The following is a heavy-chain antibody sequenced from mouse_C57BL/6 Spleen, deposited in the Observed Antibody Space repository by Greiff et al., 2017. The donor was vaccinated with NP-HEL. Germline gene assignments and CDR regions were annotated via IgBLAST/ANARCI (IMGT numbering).Heavy chain of an antibody. V-gene: IGHV1-82*01. Sequence: QVQLQQSGPELVKPGASVKISCKASGYAFSSSWMNWVKQRPGKGLEWIGRIYPGDGATNYNGKFKGKATLTADKSSSTAYMQLSSLTSEDSAVYFCARYGSSPSYAMDYWGQGTSVTVSS. CDR1: GYAFSSSW. CDR3: ARYGSSPSYAMDY. CDR2: IYPGDGAT. D-gene: IGHD1-1*01. J-gene: IGHJ4*01.